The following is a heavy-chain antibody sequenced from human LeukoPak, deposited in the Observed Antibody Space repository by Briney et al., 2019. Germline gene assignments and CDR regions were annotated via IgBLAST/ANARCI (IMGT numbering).Heavy chain of an antibody. D-gene: IGHD2-15*01. CDR1: GGSFSGYY. V-gene: IGHV4-34*01. Sequence: SGTLSLTCAVYGGSFSGYYWSWIRQPPGKGLEWIGEINHSGSTNYNPSLKSRVTISVDTSKNQFSLKLSSVTAADTAVYYCARGYCSGGSCYSYYYYNYMDVWGKGTTVTVSS. CDR2: INHSGST. CDR3: ARGYCSGGSCYSYYYYNYMDV. J-gene: IGHJ6*03.